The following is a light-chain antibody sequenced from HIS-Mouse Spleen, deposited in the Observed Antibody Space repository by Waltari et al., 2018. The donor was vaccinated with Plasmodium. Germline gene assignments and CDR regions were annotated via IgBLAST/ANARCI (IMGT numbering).Light chain of an antibody. CDR1: QSVSRSY. V-gene: IGKV3-20*01. Sequence: DIVWTQSPGTLSLSPGERATLSCRASQSVSRSYLAWYQQKPGQAPRLLIYGASSRATGIPDRFSGSGSGTDFTLTISRLEPEDFAVYYCQQYGSSPYTFGQGTKLEIK. CDR3: QQYGSSPYT. J-gene: IGKJ2*01. CDR2: GAS.